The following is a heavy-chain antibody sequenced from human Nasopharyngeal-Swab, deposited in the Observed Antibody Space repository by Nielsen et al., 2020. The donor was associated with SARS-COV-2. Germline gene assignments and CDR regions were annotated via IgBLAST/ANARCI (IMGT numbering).Heavy chain of an antibody. CDR2: IYSGGSST. CDR1: GFTFSNYA. Sequence: GESLKISCAASGFTFSNYAMTWVRQAPGKGLEWVSVIYSGGSSTQYADSVKGRFTISRDDSKNTLYLQMNSLRAEDTAIYYCTKDSRGWCYWGQGTLVTVSS. CDR3: TKDSRGWCY. J-gene: IGHJ4*02. D-gene: IGHD6-19*01. V-gene: IGHV3-23*03.